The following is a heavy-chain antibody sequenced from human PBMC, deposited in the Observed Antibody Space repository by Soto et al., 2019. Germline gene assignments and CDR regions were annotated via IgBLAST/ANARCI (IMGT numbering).Heavy chain of an antibody. CDR3: VRCNYYHRRYFDL. CDR2: IYYNGTT. J-gene: IGHJ2*01. CDR1: GGSISSYF. Sequence: QVQLQESGPGLVKPSETLSLTCTVSGGSISSYFWNWIRQPPGKGLEWIGYIYYNGTTNYNPSLKRRLTISLSTSKNQFSLKLNSLTAADTAVYYCVRCNYYHRRYFDLWPRGTLVTVSS. D-gene: IGHD3-22*01. V-gene: IGHV4-59*08.